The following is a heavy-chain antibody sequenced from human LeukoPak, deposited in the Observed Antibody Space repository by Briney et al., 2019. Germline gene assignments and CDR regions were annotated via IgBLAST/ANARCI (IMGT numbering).Heavy chain of an antibody. Sequence: PSETLSLTCAVYGGSFSDYSWTWIRQPPGKGLEWIGEINHSGGTNHNPSLMSRVIMSVDTSKNQVSLKVTSVTAADTAVYFCARAPGGCGGTCAFDYWGQGILVTVSS. J-gene: IGHJ4*02. D-gene: IGHD2-15*01. V-gene: IGHV4-34*01. CDR2: INHSGGT. CDR1: GGSFSDYS. CDR3: ARAPGGCGGTCAFDY.